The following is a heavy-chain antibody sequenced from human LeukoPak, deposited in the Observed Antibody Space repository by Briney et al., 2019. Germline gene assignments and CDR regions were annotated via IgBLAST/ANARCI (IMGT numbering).Heavy chain of an antibody. V-gene: IGHV1-69*05. CDR2: IIPIFGTA. D-gene: IGHD2-2*01. CDR1: GGTFSSYA. CDR3: ARTCPMMYCSSSFFDP. Sequence: GASVKVSCKASGGTFSSYAISWVRQAPGQGLEWMGGIIPIFGTANYAQKFQGKVTMTTDTSTNTAYMELRSLRSDDTAIYYCARTCPMMYCSSSFFDPWGQGTLVTVSS. J-gene: IGHJ5*02.